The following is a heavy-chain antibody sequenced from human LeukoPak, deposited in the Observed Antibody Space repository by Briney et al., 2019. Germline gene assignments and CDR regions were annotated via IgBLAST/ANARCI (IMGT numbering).Heavy chain of an antibody. CDR1: GLRFSDYY. D-gene: IGHD2/OR15-2a*01. J-gene: IGHJ1*01. V-gene: IGHV3-11*01. Sequence: PGGSLRLSCAASGLRFSDYYVSWIRQAPGKGLQWVSYISSGGDIMHYADSVKGRFTSSRDNAKNSGYLEMNSLGAEDTAVYYCATNLIGADEYFQQWGQGTLVTVSS. CDR3: ATNLIGADEYFQQ. CDR2: ISSGGDIM.